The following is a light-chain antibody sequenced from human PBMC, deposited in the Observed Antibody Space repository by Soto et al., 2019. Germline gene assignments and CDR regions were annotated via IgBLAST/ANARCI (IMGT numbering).Light chain of an antibody. CDR2: AAS. Sequence: DIQMTQSPSSLSASVGDRVTSTCRASQGISNDLAWYQQKPGKVPKLLIYAASTLQSGVRSRFSGSGSGTDFTITISSLQPEDVATYYCQKYNSAPWTFGQGTKVEIK. V-gene: IGKV1-27*01. J-gene: IGKJ1*01. CDR3: QKYNSAPWT. CDR1: QGISND.